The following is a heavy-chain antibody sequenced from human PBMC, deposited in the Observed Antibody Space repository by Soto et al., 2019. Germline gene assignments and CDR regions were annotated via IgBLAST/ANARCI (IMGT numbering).Heavy chain of an antibody. J-gene: IGHJ5*02. Sequence: QVQLQESGSRLVRPSQPLSLTCSVSGGSVSSGGYSWSWIRQAPGKGLEWIGFISPSGRPAYNPSLKSRVSISVDTSKNQISLELSSVTAADTAVYYCTRGVLALGPGTLVTVSS. CDR1: GGSVSSGGYS. V-gene: IGHV4-30-2*01. D-gene: IGHD2-8*01. CDR3: TRGVLA. CDR2: ISPSGRP.